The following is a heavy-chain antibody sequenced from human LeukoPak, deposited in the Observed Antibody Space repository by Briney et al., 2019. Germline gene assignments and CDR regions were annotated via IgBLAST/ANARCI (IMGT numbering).Heavy chain of an antibody. J-gene: IGHJ4*02. Sequence: ASVNVSCTATGYTFTSSGISWVREAPGQGLEWMGWISSNSDNTNYAQKLQRRVTMTTDTSTSTAYMELRSLRSDDTALYFCVRDWGSIKVIADYWGQGTLVTVSS. CDR2: ISSNSDNT. V-gene: IGHV1-18*01. CDR3: VRDWGSIKVIADY. CDR1: GYTFTSSG. D-gene: IGHD7-27*01.